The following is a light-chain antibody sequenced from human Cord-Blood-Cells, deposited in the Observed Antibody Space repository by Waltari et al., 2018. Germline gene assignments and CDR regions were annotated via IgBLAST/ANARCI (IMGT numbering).Light chain of an antibody. J-gene: IGKJ2*01. CDR3: QQYNSYST. Sequence: DIQMTQSPSTLSASVGDRVTITCRASQSISSWLAWYQQKPGKAPKLLIYKGSSLESGVPSRFSGSGSGTEFTLPISSLQPDDFATYYCQQYNSYSTFGQGTKLEIK. CDR1: QSISSW. CDR2: KGS. V-gene: IGKV1-5*03.